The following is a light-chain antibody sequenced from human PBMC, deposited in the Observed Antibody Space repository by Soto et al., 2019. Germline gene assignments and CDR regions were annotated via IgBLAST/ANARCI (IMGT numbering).Light chain of an antibody. CDR2: GAS. CDR1: QSVSTRS. Sequence: EIVVTQSPGTLSLSPGERATLSCRASQSVSTRSLAWYQQKPGQAPRLLISGASSRAADIPDRFSGSGSGTDFTLTINRLEPEDFAVYYCQQYDSSPRTFGQGTKVE. CDR3: QQYDSSPRT. J-gene: IGKJ1*01. V-gene: IGKV3-20*01.